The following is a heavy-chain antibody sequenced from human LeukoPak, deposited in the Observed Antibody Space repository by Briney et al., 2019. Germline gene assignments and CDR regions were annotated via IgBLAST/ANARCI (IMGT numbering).Heavy chain of an antibody. CDR3: ARGAWFDP. V-gene: IGHV3-48*03. Sequence: GGSLRLSCAASGFTFSSYEMNWVRQAPGKGLEWVSYISYSGSTIYYADSVKGRFTISRDNAKNSLYLQMNSLRAEGTAVYYCARGAWFDPWGQGTLVTVSS. CDR2: ISYSGSTI. J-gene: IGHJ5*02. CDR1: GFTFSSYE. D-gene: IGHD3-16*01.